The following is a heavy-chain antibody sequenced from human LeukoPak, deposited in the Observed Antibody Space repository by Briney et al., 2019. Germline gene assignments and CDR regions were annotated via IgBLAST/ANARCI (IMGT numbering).Heavy chain of an antibody. J-gene: IGHJ4*02. CDR1: GFTFSSYW. CDR3: ARVWDSGSYLGFDY. D-gene: IGHD1-26*01. Sequence: GGSLRLPCAASGFTFSSYWMHWVRHAPGKGLVWVSRINSDGSSTSYADSVKGRFTISRDNAKNTLYLQMNSLRAEDTAVYYCARVWDSGSYLGFDYWGQGTLVTVSS. CDR2: INSDGSST. V-gene: IGHV3-74*01.